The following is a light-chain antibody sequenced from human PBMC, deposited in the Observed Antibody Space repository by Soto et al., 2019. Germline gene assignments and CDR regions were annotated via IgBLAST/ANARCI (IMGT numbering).Light chain of an antibody. Sequence: EIVMTQSPATLSVSPGERATLSCRASQSVSTKLGWYQQKPGQAPRLLIYGASTRATGIPDRFSGSGSGTDFTLTSSRLEPEDFAVYYCQQYGSSPITFGQGTRLEIK. CDR2: GAS. J-gene: IGKJ5*01. CDR3: QQYGSSPIT. V-gene: IGKV3-20*01. CDR1: QSVSTK.